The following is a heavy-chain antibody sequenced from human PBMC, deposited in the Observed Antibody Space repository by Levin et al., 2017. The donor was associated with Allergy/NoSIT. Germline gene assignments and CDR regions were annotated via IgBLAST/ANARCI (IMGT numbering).Heavy chain of an antibody. Sequence: LSLTCAASGFTFSSYAMSWVRQAPGKGLEWVSAISGSGGSTYYADSVKGRFTISRDNSKNTLYLQMNSLRAEDTAVYYCAKDLGVAGCLDYWGQGTLVTVSS. CDR2: ISGSGGST. J-gene: IGHJ4*02. D-gene: IGHD6-19*01. V-gene: IGHV3-23*01. CDR1: GFTFSSYA. CDR3: AKDLGVAGCLDY.